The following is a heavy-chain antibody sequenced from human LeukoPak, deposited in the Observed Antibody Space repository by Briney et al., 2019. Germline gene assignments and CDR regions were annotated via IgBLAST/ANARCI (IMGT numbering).Heavy chain of an antibody. CDR1: GYTFTNYY. J-gene: IGHJ4*02. CDR3: ARDSSGWSRGGDY. D-gene: IGHD6-19*01. CDR2: INPSGGST. V-gene: IGHV1-46*01. Sequence: ASVKVSCKTSGYTFTNYYIHWVRQAPGQGLEWMGIINPSGGSTSYAQKFQGRVTMTRDTSTSTVYMELSSLRSEDTAVYYCARDSSGWSRGGDYWGQGTLVTVSS.